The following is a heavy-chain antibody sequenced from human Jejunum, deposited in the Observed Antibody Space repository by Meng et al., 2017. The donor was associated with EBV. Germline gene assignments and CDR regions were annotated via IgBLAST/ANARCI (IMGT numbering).Heavy chain of an antibody. CDR3: VGEIVAPYSFDQ. Sequence: QVQRVQSGAEVNKPWAPVKLSCKTSGNTFNDYHVHWVRQAPGQGLEWMGLLNPNNGATSYAQRIRGRVTMTRDTSTSTVYMELSSLRSEDTALYYCVGEIVAPYSFDQWGQGTLVTVSS. CDR1: GNTFNDYH. J-gene: IGHJ4*02. D-gene: IGHD5-12*01. CDR2: LNPNNGAT. V-gene: IGHV1-46*02.